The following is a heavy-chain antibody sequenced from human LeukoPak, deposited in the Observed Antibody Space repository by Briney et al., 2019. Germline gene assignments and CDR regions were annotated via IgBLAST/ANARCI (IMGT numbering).Heavy chain of an antibody. J-gene: IGHJ6*02. CDR3: AREVVPAATYYGMDV. CDR1: GYTFTSYA. CDR2: LNTNTGNP. V-gene: IGHV7-4-1*02. Sequence: ASVKVSCKASGYTFTSYAMNWVRQAPGQGLEWMGWLNTNTGNPTYAPGFTGRFVFSLDTSVSTAYLQISSLKAEDTAVYYCAREVVPAATYYGMDVWGQGTTVTVSS. D-gene: IGHD2-2*01.